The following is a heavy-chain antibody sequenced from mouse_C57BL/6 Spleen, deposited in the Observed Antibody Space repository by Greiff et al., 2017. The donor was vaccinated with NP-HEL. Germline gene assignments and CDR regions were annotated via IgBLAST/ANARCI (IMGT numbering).Heavy chain of an antibody. J-gene: IGHJ3*01. CDR3: ARWRGNYDYWFAY. V-gene: IGHV1-42*01. CDR2: INPSTGGT. Sequence: LKESGPELVKPGASVKISCKASGYSFTGYYMNWVKQSPEKSLEWIGEINPSTGGTTYNQKFKAKATLTVDKSSSTAYMQLKSLTSEDSAVYYCARWRGNYDYWFAYWGQGTLVTVSA. CDR1: GYSFTGYY. D-gene: IGHD2-4*01.